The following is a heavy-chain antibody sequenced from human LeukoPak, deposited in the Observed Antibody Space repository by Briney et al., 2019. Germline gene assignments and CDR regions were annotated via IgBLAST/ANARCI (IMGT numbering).Heavy chain of an antibody. CDR3: AISPGYYDILTGYSPLFPHDC. CDR1: GFTFSSYA. J-gene: IGHJ4*02. D-gene: IGHD3-9*01. CDR2: ISGSGGST. V-gene: IGHV3-23*01. Sequence: GGSLRLSCAASGFTFSSYAMSWVRQAPGKGLEWVSAISGSGGSTYYADSVKGRFTISRDNSKNTLYLQMNSLRAEDTAVYYCAISPGYYDILTGYSPLFPHDCWGQGTLVTVSS.